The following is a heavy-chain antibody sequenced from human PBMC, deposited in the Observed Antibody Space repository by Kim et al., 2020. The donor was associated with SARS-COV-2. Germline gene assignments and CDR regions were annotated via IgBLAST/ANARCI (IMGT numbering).Heavy chain of an antibody. CDR1: GGSFSGYY. J-gene: IGHJ5*02. Sequence: SETLSLTCAVYGGSFSGYYWSWIRQPPGKGLEWIGEINHSGSTNYNPSLKSRVTISVDTSKNQFSLKLSSVTAADTAEYYCARGPAVLRYFDWSINWFDPWGQGTLVTVSS. D-gene: IGHD3-9*01. CDR2: INHSGST. V-gene: IGHV4-34*01. CDR3: ARGPAVLRYFDWSINWFDP.